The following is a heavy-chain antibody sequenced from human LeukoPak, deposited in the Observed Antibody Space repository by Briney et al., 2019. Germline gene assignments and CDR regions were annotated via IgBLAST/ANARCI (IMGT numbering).Heavy chain of an antibody. J-gene: IGHJ4*02. CDR3: ARAFCGGDCPPF. CDR2: INPNTGGT. D-gene: IGHD2-21*02. Sequence: ASVKASCKASGYTFTGFHIYWVRQAPGQGLEWVGRINPNTGGTNYAQKFQGRVTMTRDTSINTAYLELSRLTSDDTAVYYCARAFCGGDCPPFWGQGTLLTVSS. V-gene: IGHV1-2*06. CDR1: GYTFTGFH.